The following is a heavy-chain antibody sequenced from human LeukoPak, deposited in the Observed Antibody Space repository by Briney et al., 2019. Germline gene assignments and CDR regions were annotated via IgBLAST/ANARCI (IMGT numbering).Heavy chain of an antibody. D-gene: IGHD4-17*01. CDR1: GGSISSSNW. J-gene: IGHJ6*02. V-gene: IGHV4-4*02. CDR2: IYHSGST. Sequence: SETLSLTCAVSGGSISSSNWWSWVRQPPGKGLEWIGEIYHSGSTNYNPSLKSRVTISVDKSKNQFSLKLSSVTAADTAVYYCARSGDDIDYGMDVWGQGTTVTVSS. CDR3: ARSGDDIDYGMDV.